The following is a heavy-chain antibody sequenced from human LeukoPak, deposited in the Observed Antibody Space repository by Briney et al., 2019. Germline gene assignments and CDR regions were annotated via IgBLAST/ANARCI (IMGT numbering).Heavy chain of an antibody. CDR2: INSGGDTI. Sequence: QPGGSLRLSCVASGFTFSSYEMNWVRQAPGKGLEWVSYINSGGDTIFYADSVKGRFTISRDNAKNSLYLQMNSLRAEDTAVYYWAKEKRQAVTAIRYIDVWAKGTTVTVSS. CDR3: AKEKRQAVTAIRYIDV. J-gene: IGHJ6*03. D-gene: IGHD2-21*02. CDR1: GFTFSSYE. V-gene: IGHV3-48*03.